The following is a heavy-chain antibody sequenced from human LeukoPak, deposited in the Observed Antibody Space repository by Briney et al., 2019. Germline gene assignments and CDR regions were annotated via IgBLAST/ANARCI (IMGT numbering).Heavy chain of an antibody. Sequence: GASVKVSCKASGYTFTSYGISWVRQAPGQGLEWMGWISAYNGNTNYAQKLQGRVTMTTDTSTSTAYMELRSLRSDDTAVYYCARDHLVAVADWRTYYFDYWGQGTLVIVSS. D-gene: IGHD6-19*01. V-gene: IGHV1-18*01. J-gene: IGHJ4*02. CDR1: GYTFTSYG. CDR2: ISAYNGNT. CDR3: ARDHLVAVADWRTYYFDY.